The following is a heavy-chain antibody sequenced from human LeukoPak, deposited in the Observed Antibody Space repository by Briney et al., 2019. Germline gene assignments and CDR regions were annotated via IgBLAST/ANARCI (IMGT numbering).Heavy chain of an antibody. Sequence: GGSLRLSCAASGFTFGSYSMNWVRQAPGKGLEWVSYISSSSSTIYYADSVKGRFTISRDNAKNSLYLQMNSLRAEDTAVYYCATLPPRGYCSSTSCYVDYWGQGTLVTVSS. CDR1: GFTFGSYS. J-gene: IGHJ4*02. CDR2: ISSSSSTI. CDR3: ATLPPRGYCSSTSCYVDY. V-gene: IGHV3-48*01. D-gene: IGHD2-2*03.